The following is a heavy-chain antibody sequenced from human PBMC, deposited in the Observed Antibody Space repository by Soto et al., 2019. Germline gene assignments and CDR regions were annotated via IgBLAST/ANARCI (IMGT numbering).Heavy chain of an antibody. CDR2: ISHSGST. V-gene: IGHV4-59*01. CDR1: GGSIRGSY. D-gene: IGHD6-19*01. Sequence: PSETLSLTCTVSGGSIRGSYWSWIRQSPGKGLEWIGYISHSGSTNYNPSLKSRVTISVDTSKNQFSLKLSSVTAADTAVYYCARGGTGYSSGWYGDYYYYYGMDVWGQGTTVT. CDR3: ARGGTGYSSGWYGDYYYYYGMDV. J-gene: IGHJ6*02.